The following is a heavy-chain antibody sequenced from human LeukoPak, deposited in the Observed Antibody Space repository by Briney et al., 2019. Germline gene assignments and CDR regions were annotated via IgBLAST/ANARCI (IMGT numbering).Heavy chain of an antibody. CDR2: IYSGGST. CDR1: GFTVSSKY. D-gene: IGHD6-19*01. J-gene: IGHJ4*02. V-gene: IGHV3-53*01. CDR3: ARSSGWYWDYFDY. Sequence: GGSLRLSCAASGFTVSSKYMRWVRQAPGKGLEWVSVIYSGGSTYYADSVKGRFTISRDNSKNTLYLQMNSLRAEDTAVYYCARSSGWYWDYFDYWGQGTLVTVSS.